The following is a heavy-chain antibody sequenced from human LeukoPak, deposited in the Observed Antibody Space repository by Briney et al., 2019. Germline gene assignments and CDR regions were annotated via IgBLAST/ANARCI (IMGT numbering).Heavy chain of an antibody. CDR2: ISTYNGNT. J-gene: IGHJ5*02. Sequence: GASVKVSCKASGYTFTSCGINWVRQAPGQGLEWMGWISTYNGNTNYAQRLQGRVTMTTDTSTTTAYMELRSLRSDDTAVYYCARDGVATMVRGVSFNWFDPWGQGTLVTVSS. CDR1: GYTFTSCG. V-gene: IGHV1-18*01. D-gene: IGHD3-10*01. CDR3: ARDGVATMVRGVSFNWFDP.